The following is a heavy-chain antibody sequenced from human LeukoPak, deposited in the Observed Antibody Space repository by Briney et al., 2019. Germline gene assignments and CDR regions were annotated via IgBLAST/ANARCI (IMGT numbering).Heavy chain of an antibody. Sequence: GASVKVSCKASGGTFSGYAISWVRQAPGQGLEWMGGIIPIFGTANYAQKFQGRVTTTADKSTSTAYMELSSLRSEDTAVYYCARAIRGSKIASRYYFYYMDVWGKGTTVTVSS. V-gene: IGHV1-69*06. J-gene: IGHJ6*03. D-gene: IGHD3-10*01. CDR2: IIPIFGTA. CDR3: ARAIRGSKIASRYYFYYMDV. CDR1: GGTFSGYA.